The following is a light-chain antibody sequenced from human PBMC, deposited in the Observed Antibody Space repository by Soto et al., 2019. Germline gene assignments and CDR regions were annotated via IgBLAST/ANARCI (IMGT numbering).Light chain of an antibody. V-gene: IGKV1-27*01. CDR1: RGISNY. CDR2: AAS. Sequence: DIQMTQSPSSLSASVGDRVTITCRASRGISNYLAWYQQKPGKVPKLLIYAASTLQSGVPSRFSGSGSGTDFTLTISSLQPEDVATYYCQKYNSALWTFGQGTKVDIK. CDR3: QKYNSALWT. J-gene: IGKJ1*01.